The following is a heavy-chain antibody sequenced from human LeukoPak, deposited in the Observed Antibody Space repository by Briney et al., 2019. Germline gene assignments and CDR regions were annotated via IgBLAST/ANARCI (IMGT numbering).Heavy chain of an antibody. V-gene: IGHV1-18*01. CDR1: GGTFSSYA. CDR2: ISAYNGNT. CDR3: ARDYRGYSYGIDY. J-gene: IGHJ4*02. D-gene: IGHD5-18*01. Sequence: ASVKVSCKASGGTFSSYAISWVRQAPGQGLEWMGWISAYNGNTNYAQKLQGRVTMTTDTSTSTAYMELRSLRSDDTAVYYCARDYRGYSYGIDYWGQGPLVTVSS.